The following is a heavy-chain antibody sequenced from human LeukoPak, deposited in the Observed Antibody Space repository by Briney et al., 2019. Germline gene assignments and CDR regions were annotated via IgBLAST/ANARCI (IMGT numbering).Heavy chain of an antibody. Sequence: PGGSLRPSCAASGFPFSSYWMHWVRQAPGKGLVWVSRINSDGSSTSYADSVKGRFTISRDNAKNTLCLQMNSLRASDTAVYYFAIDLGYFDCLNDWWGQGTLVTVSS. CDR2: INSDGSST. CDR1: GFPFSSYW. V-gene: IGHV3-74*01. CDR3: AIDLGYFDCLNDW. D-gene: IGHD3-9*01. J-gene: IGHJ4*02.